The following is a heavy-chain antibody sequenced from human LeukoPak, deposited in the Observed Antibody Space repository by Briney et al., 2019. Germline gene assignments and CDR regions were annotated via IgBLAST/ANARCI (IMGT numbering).Heavy chain of an antibody. D-gene: IGHD5-18*01. J-gene: IGHJ4*02. V-gene: IGHV4-39*01. CDR3: ASRTRHADTAMVNGNDY. CDR2: IYYSGST. CDR1: DDSISSSSYY. Sequence: SETLSLTCTVSDDSISSSSYYWGWIRQPPGKGLEWIGTIYYSGSTYYNPSLKSRVTISVDTSKNQFSLKLSSVTAADTAVYYCASRTRHADTAMVNGNDYWGQGTLVTVSS.